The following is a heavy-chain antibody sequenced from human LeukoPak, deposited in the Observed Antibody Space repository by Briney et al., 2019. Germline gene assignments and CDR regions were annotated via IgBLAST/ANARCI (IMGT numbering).Heavy chain of an antibody. Sequence: SETLSLTCTVSGYSISSGYYWGWIRQPPGKGLEWIGTIFHSGSTYYNPSLKSRVTISVDTSKNQFFLKLSSVTAADTAVYYCARDQGNNWFDPWGQGTLVTVSS. V-gene: IGHV4-38-2*02. D-gene: IGHD3-10*01. CDR1: GYSISSGYY. CDR2: IFHSGST. CDR3: ARDQGNNWFDP. J-gene: IGHJ5*02.